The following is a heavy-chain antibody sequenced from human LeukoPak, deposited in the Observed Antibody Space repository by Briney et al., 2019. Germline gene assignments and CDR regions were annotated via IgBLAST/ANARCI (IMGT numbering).Heavy chain of an antibody. D-gene: IGHD1-26*01. Sequence: GGSLRLSCAASGFTFSSYSMNWVRQAPGKGLEWASSISSSSSYIYYADSVKGRFTISRDNAKNSLYLQMNSLRAEDTAVYYCARAGSYGYYFDYWGQGTLVTVSS. J-gene: IGHJ4*02. CDR1: GFTFSSYS. CDR2: ISSSSSYI. CDR3: ARAGSYGYYFDY. V-gene: IGHV3-21*01.